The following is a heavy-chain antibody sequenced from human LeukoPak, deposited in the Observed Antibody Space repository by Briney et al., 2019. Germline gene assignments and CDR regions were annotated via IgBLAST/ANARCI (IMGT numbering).Heavy chain of an antibody. V-gene: IGHV1-2*02. CDR1: GYTFTGYY. CDR3: AREGAVADGGVAFDI. CDR2: INPNSGGT. J-gene: IGHJ3*02. Sequence: ASVKVSCKASGYTFTGYYMHWVRQAPGQGLEWMGWINPNSGGTNYAQKFQGRVTMTRDTTISTAYMELSRLRSDDPAVSYCAREGAVADGGVAFDIWGQGTMVTVSS. D-gene: IGHD6-19*01.